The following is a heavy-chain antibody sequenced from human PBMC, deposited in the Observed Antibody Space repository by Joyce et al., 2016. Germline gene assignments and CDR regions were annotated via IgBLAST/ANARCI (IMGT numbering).Heavy chain of an antibody. CDR1: GFSFRNAW. CDR2: DKSKSQGGTT. J-gene: IGHJ3*01. Sequence: EVQLVESGGGLVKPGGSLRLSCAASGFSFRNAWVTWVRQAQGKGLAWVGRDKSKSQGGTTDYAAPVKGRFTISRDDSRDTAYLQMNSLKSEDTGVYFCVTGLCIGTACHWDDAFDVWGQGTMVTVSS. D-gene: IGHD2-2*01. V-gene: IGHV3-15*01. CDR3: VTGLCIGTACHWDDAFDV.